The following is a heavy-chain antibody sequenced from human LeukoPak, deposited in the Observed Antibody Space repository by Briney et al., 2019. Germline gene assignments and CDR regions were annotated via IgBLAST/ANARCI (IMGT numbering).Heavy chain of an antibody. J-gene: IGHJ4*02. CDR3: ARDYGGSSPFDY. Sequence: GGSLRLSCAASGFTFSRHWMNWVRQAPGKGLEWVANIKQDGSEKYSVDSLKGRFTISRDNAKNSVFLQMNSLRAEDTAVYYCARDYGGSSPFDYWGQGTLVTVSS. CDR1: GFTFSRHW. D-gene: IGHD4-23*01. CDR2: IKQDGSEK. V-gene: IGHV3-7*01.